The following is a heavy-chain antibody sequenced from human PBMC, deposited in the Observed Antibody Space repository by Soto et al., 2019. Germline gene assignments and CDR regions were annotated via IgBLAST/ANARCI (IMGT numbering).Heavy chain of an antibody. D-gene: IGHD5-18*01. Sequence: ASVKVSCKASGFTLKSSAVQWVRQARGQRLEWIGWLVVGSGNTNYAQRFQGRVTITRDTSASTAYMELSSLRSEDTAVYYCARPNVDTAMVSYYGMDVWGQGTTVTVSS. J-gene: IGHJ6*02. CDR2: LVVGSGNT. CDR1: GFTLKSSA. CDR3: ARPNVDTAMVSYYGMDV. V-gene: IGHV1-58*01.